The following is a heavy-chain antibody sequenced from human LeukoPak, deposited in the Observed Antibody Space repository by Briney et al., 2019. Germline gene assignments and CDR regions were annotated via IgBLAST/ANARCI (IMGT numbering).Heavy chain of an antibody. J-gene: IGHJ6*03. Sequence: GGSLRLSCAASGFTFSSYWMHWVRQAPGKGLVWVSRINSDGSSTSYADSVKGRFTISRDNAKNTLYLQMNSLRAEETAGYYCARVGLGGERYYYYYMDGLGKGTTVTVSS. CDR2: INSDGSST. CDR3: ARVGLGGERYYYYYMDG. D-gene: IGHD3/OR15-3a*01. CDR1: GFTFSSYW. V-gene: IGHV3-74*01.